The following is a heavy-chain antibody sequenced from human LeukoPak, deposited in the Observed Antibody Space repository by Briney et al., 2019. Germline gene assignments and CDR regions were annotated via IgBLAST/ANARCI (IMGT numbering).Heavy chain of an antibody. CDR3: AKEFGQGDRGLDAFYI. CDR2: ISSSENTK. D-gene: IGHD2-21*02. Sequence: PGGSLRLSCAASGFTFSSYAMSWVRQAPGKGLEWISFISSSENTKLHADSVKGRFTISRDNAKNSLYLQMNSLRAEDTAVYFCAKEFGQGDRGLDAFYIWGQGTMVTVSS. CDR1: GFTFSSYA. V-gene: IGHV3-48*01. J-gene: IGHJ3*02.